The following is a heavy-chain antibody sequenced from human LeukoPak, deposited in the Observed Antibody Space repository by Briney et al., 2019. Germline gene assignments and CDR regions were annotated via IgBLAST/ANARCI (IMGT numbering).Heavy chain of an antibody. D-gene: IGHD6-19*01. J-gene: IGHJ4*02. CDR3: ARAEAVPGPGDY. Sequence: GGSLRLSCAASGFTFSTYWMTWVRQAPGKGLEWVANIKEDGSDKYYVDSVKGRFTISRDNAKNSLYLQMNSLRAEDTAVYYCARAEAVPGPGDYWGQGTLVTVSS. CDR1: GFTFSTYW. V-gene: IGHV3-7*01. CDR2: IKEDGSDK.